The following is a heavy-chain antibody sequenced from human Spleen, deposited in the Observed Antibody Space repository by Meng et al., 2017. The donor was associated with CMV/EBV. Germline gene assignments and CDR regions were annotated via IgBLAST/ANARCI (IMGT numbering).Heavy chain of an antibody. D-gene: IGHD2-21*02. CDR1: GYAFTGFS. CDR2: ISASNGNT. J-gene: IGHJ4*02. V-gene: IGHV1-18*04. Sequence: QVLQLQYEAEVTKPGASVTGASMASGYAFTGFSMHWVRQAPGQGLEWMGWISASNGNTNYAQKLQGRVTMTTDTSTSTAYMELRSLRSDDTAVYYCARGDRVVVVTRGDYWGQGTLVTVSS. CDR3: ARGDRVVVVTRGDY.